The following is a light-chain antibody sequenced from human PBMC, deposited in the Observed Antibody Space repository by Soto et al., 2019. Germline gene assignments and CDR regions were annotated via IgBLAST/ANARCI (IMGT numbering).Light chain of an antibody. CDR2: KPS. V-gene: IGKV1-5*03. CDR1: QSIVGW. J-gene: IGKJ1*01. Sequence: DIQMTQSPSNLSASVGDRVTITCRASQSIVGWLAWYQQKPGKAPNLLIYKPSTLESGVPSRFSGSASGTEFTLTISSLQPDDFATYYFQQYNGYGSWTFGQGTKVAIK. CDR3: QQYNGYGSWT.